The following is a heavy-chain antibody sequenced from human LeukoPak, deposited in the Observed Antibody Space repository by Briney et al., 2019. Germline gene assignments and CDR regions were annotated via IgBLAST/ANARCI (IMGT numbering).Heavy chain of an antibody. V-gene: IGHV1-24*01. Sequence: ASVKVSCKVFGSTLTRLSMHWVRQAPGKGLEWMGGFDPEADETVYAQNFHGRVTVTDDTLSDTTYMELSSLRSEDTAVYYCATAAEIYYYDTGGIWGQGTMVTVSS. J-gene: IGHJ3*02. CDR3: ATAAEIYYYDTGGI. CDR1: GSTLTRLS. D-gene: IGHD3-22*01. CDR2: FDPEADET.